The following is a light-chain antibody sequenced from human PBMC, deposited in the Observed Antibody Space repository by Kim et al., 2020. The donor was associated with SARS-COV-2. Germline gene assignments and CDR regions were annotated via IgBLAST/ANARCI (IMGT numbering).Light chain of an antibody. CDR1: SLRIYY. CDR3: NSRDSSGNHWV. J-gene: IGLJ3*02. Sequence: ALGQTVRVTCQGVSLRIYYASWYQQKPGQAPVLVIYGKNNRPSGIPDRFSGSSSGNTASLTITGAQAEDEADYYCNSRDSSGNHWVFGGGTQLTVL. V-gene: IGLV3-19*01. CDR2: GKN.